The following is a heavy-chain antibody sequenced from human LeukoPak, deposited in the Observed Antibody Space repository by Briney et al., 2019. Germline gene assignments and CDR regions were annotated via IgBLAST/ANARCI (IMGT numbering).Heavy chain of an antibody. D-gene: IGHD2-2*01. V-gene: IGHV3-21*01. Sequence: KTGGSLRLSCAASGFTFSSYSMNWVRQAPGKGLEWVSSISSTNSYIDYADSVKGRFTISRDNAKNSLYLQMNSLRAEDTAVYYCARDQRYEGYCSSTSCHFPDYWGQGTLVTVSS. CDR2: ISSTNSYI. J-gene: IGHJ4*02. CDR1: GFTFSSYS. CDR3: ARDQRYEGYCSSTSCHFPDY.